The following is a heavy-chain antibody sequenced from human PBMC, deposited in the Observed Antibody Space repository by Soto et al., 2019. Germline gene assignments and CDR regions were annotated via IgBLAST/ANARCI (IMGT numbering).Heavy chain of an antibody. D-gene: IGHD3-3*01. CDR2: ISSSSSTI. J-gene: IGHJ6*02. V-gene: IGHV3-48*02. CDR1: GFTFSSYS. Sequence: GGSLRLSCAASGFTFSSYSMNWVRQAPGKGLEWVSYISSSSSTIYYADSVKGRFTISRDNAKNSLYLQMNSLRDEDTAVYYCAREMYDFWSGYGYYYYYGMDVWGQGTTVTVSS. CDR3: AREMYDFWSGYGYYYYYGMDV.